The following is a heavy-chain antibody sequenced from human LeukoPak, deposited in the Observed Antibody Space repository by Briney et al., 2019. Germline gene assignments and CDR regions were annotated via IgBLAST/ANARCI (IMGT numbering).Heavy chain of an antibody. Sequence: PSETLSLTCAVYGGSFSGYYWSWIRQPPGKGLEWIWEINHSGSTNYNPSLKSRVTISVDTSKNQFSLKLSSVTAADTAVYYCARADYDFWSGYFYWGQGTLVTVSS. D-gene: IGHD3-3*01. CDR1: GGSFSGYY. J-gene: IGHJ4*02. V-gene: IGHV4-34*01. CDR3: ARADYDFWSGYFY. CDR2: INHSGST.